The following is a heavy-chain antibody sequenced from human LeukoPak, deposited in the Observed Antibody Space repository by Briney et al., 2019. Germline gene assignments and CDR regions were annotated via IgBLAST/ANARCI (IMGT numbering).Heavy chain of an antibody. Sequence: ASVKVSCKASGYTFTGYYMHWVRQAPGQGLEWMGWINPNSGGTNYAQKFQGWVTMTRDTSISTAYMELSRLRSDDTAVYYCATWLQPDHERKGDAFDIWGQGTMVTVSS. V-gene: IGHV1-2*04. J-gene: IGHJ3*02. CDR2: INPNSGGT. D-gene: IGHD5-18*01. CDR3: ATWLQPDHERKGDAFDI. CDR1: GYTFTGYY.